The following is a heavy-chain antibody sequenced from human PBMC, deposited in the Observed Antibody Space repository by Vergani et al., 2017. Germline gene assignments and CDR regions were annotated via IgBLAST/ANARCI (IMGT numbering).Heavy chain of an antibody. V-gene: IGHV3-9*01. J-gene: IGHJ4*02. CDR1: GFTFDDYA. Sequence: EVQLVESGGDLVQPGRSLRLSCAASGFTFDDYAMHWVRQVPGKGLEWVSGISWNSGNIDYADSVKGRFTISRDNAKNSLYLQMKRLRAEDTALYHCAKGVSYSNALFDYWGQGTLVTGSS. CDR3: AKGVSYSNALFDY. D-gene: IGHD5-18*01. CDR2: ISWNSGNI.